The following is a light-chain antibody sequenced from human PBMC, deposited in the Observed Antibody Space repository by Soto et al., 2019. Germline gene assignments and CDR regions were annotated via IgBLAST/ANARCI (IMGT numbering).Light chain of an antibody. CDR1: QSVSSY. V-gene: IGKV3-11*01. CDR3: QQRSNWRLT. Sequence: EIVLTQSPATLSLSPGERATLSCRASQSVSSYLAWYQQKPGQAPRLLIYDASNRATGIPARFSGSGSGTDFTLTISSLEPEDFAVYYCQQRSNWRLTFGGGTKWEIK. J-gene: IGKJ4*01. CDR2: DAS.